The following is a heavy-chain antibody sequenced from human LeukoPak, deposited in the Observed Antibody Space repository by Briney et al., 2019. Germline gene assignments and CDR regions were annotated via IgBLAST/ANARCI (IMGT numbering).Heavy chain of an antibody. CDR1: GFTFSSYA. Sequence: GGSLRLSCAASGFTFSSYAMSWIRQAPGKGLEWVSYISSSGSTIYYADSVKGRFTISRDNAKNSLYLQMNSLRAEDTAVYYCARDREAARPHDAFDIWGQGTMVTVSS. V-gene: IGHV3-11*04. CDR2: ISSSGSTI. CDR3: ARDREAARPHDAFDI. J-gene: IGHJ3*02. D-gene: IGHD6-6*01.